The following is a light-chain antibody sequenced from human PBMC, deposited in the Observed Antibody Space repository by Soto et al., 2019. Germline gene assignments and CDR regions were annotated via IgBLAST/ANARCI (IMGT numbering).Light chain of an antibody. Sequence: QSVLTQPASVSGSPGQSITISCTGTSSDVGGYNYVSWYQQHPGKAPKLMIYDVSNRPSGVSNRFSGSKSGNTASLTISGLQAEDEADYYCSSYTSSSTLWVFGTGXKVTVL. J-gene: IGLJ1*01. CDR1: SSDVGGYNY. CDR2: DVS. V-gene: IGLV2-14*01. CDR3: SSYTSSSTLWV.